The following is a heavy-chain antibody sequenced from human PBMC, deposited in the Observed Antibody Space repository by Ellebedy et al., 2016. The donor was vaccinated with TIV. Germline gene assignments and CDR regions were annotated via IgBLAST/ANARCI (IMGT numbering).Heavy chain of an antibody. J-gene: IGHJ4*02. CDR2: IYYSGST. D-gene: IGHD6-19*01. CDR3: ASYSSGWIIDY. Sequence: SETLSLTCAVYGGSFSDYYWRRIRQPPGKGLEWIGYIYYSGSTNYNPSLKSRVTISVDTSKNQFSLKLSSVTAADTAVYYCASYSSGWIIDYWGQGTLVTVSS. CDR1: GGSFSDYY. V-gene: IGHV4-59*01.